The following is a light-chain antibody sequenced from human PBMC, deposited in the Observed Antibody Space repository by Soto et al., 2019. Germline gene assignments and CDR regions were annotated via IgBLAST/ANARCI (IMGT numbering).Light chain of an antibody. CDR3: CSYAGSYTYV. Sequence: QSVLTQPRSVSWSPGQSVTISSTGTSSDVGGYNYVSWYQQHPGRAPKVMIYDVSKRPSGVPDRFSGSKSGNTASLTISGLQAEDEADYYCCSYAGSYTYVFGTGTKVTVL. J-gene: IGLJ1*01. V-gene: IGLV2-11*01. CDR1: SSDVGGYNY. CDR2: DVS.